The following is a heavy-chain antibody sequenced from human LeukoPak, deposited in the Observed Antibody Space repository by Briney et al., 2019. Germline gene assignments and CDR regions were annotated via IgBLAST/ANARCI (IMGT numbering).Heavy chain of an antibody. CDR3: ARLAYYDGSGYHLDY. Sequence: GESLNISCKSSGYGLNSYWIVWVRQMPGQGLEGRGIIYLGDSDNRYSPSFQRQVTFSGDKSITTAYLHWSSLKASDTAMDDCARLAYYDGSGYHLDYWGQGTLVTVPS. CDR1: GYGLNSYW. J-gene: IGHJ4*01. V-gene: IGHV5-51*01. D-gene: IGHD3-22*01. CDR2: IYLGDSDN.